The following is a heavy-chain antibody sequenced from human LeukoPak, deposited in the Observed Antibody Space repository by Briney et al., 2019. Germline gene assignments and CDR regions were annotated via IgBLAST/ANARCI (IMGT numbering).Heavy chain of an antibody. CDR2: ISSSSSYI. V-gene: IGHV3-21*01. CDR3: ARHGYSSSWFPRGWFDP. Sequence: PGGSLRLSCAASGFTFSSYSMNWVRQAPGKGLEWVSSISSSSSYIYYADSVKGRFTISRDNAKNSLYLQMNSLRAEDTAVYCCARHGYSSSWFPRGWFDPWGQGTLVTVSS. CDR1: GFTFSSYS. D-gene: IGHD6-13*01. J-gene: IGHJ5*02.